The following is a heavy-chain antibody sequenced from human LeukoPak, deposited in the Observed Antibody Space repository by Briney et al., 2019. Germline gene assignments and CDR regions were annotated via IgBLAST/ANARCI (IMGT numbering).Heavy chain of an antibody. CDR1: GLTFGIYS. D-gene: IGHD6-13*01. CDR2: INSSSSGV. Sequence: GGSLRLSCAASGLTFGIYSMNWVRQAPGKGLEWISYINSSSSGVYYADSVKGRFTIPRDNAKNSLYLQMDSLRAEDTAVYYCARGFGSSWFYFDYWGQGTLVTVSS. V-gene: IGHV3-21*05. J-gene: IGHJ4*02. CDR3: ARGFGSSWFYFDY.